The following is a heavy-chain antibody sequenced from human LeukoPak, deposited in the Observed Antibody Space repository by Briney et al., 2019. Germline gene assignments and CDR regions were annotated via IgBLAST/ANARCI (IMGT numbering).Heavy chain of an antibody. D-gene: IGHD3-16*01. Sequence: SETLSLTCTVSGGSISSYYWSWIRQPPGKGLEWIGYIYYSGSTNYNPSLKSRVTISVDTSKNQFSLKLSSVTAADTAVYYCARLMLMRPLPRYYYYMDVWGKGTTVTVSS. CDR1: GGSISSYY. CDR2: IYYSGST. J-gene: IGHJ6*03. V-gene: IGHV4-59*12. CDR3: ARLMLMRPLPRYYYYMDV.